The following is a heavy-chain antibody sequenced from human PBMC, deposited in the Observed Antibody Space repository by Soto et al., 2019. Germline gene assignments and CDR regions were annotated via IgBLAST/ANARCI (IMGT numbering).Heavy chain of an antibody. CDR1: GFSLRTRGVA. CDR3: AHRPRGYAYYFDY. Sequence: QITLKESGPTLVKPTQTLTLTCTFSGFSLRTRGVAVGWFRQPPGKALEWLALIYWDEDKWYSPSLKSRLTIADDTSKNQVVLTMTNVDPVDTATYYGAHRPRGYAYYFDYWGQGILVTVSS. D-gene: IGHD5-12*01. CDR2: IYWDEDK. V-gene: IGHV2-5*02. J-gene: IGHJ4*02.